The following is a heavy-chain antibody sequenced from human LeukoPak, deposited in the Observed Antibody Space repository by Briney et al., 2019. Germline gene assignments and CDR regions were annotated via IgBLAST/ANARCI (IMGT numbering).Heavy chain of an antibody. J-gene: IGHJ1*01. CDR3: ARESSGWYDQYFQH. CDR2: IYYSGST. V-gene: IGHV4-59*01. CDR1: GGSISSYY. Sequence: SSETLSLTCTVSGGSISSYYWSWIRQPPGKGLEWIGYIYYSGSTNYNPSLKSRVTISADTSNNQFSLKLSSVTAADTAVYYCARESSGWYDQYFQHWGQGTLVTVSS. D-gene: IGHD6-19*01.